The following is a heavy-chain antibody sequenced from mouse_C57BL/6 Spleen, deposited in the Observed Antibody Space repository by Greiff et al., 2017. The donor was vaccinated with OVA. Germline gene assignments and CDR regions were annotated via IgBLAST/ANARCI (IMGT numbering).Heavy chain of an antibody. V-gene: IGHV5-6*01. CDR3: ARGDYDSLYFDV. Sequence: EVQLMESGGDLVKPGGSLKLSCAASGFTFSSYGMSWVRQTPDKRLEWVATISSGGSYTYYPDSVKGRFTISRDNAKNTLYLQMSSLKSEDTAMYYCARGDYDSLYFDVWGTGTTVTVSS. CDR2: ISSGGSYT. D-gene: IGHD2-4*01. CDR1: GFTFSSYG. J-gene: IGHJ1*03.